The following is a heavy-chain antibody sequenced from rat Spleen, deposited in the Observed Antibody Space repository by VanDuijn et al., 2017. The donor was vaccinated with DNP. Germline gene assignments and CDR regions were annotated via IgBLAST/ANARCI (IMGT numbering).Heavy chain of an antibody. D-gene: IGHD4-4*01. V-gene: IGHV5S10*01. CDR3: ATRIRGSPMGFAY. CDR1: GFTFSDYN. CDR2: IIYDGSRT. Sequence: EVQLVESGGGLVQPGRSLKLSCAASGFTFSDYNMAWVRQAPKKGLEWVATIIYDGSRTYYRDSVKGRFTISRDTAKSTLYLQMDSLRSEDTATYYCATRIRGSPMGFAYWGQGTLVTVSS. J-gene: IGHJ3*01.